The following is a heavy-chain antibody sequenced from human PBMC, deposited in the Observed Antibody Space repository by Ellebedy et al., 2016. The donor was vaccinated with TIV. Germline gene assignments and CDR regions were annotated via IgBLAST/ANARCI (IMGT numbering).Heavy chain of an antibody. CDR3: ATPPGIVVY. CDR1: GFTFSSYS. CDR2: IQQDGSEK. D-gene: IGHD6-19*01. Sequence: GESLKISCAASGFTFSSYSMNWVRQAPGKGLEWVANIQQDGSEKYYVDSVKGRFTISRDNAKNSLYLQMNSLRAEDTAVYYCATPPGIVVYWGQGTLVTVSS. V-gene: IGHV3-7*01. J-gene: IGHJ4*02.